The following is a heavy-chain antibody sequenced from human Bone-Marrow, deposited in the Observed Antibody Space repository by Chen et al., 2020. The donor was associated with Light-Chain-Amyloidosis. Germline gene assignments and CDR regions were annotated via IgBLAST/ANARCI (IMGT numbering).Heavy chain of an antibody. CDR2: ISGSGGCS. Sequence: EVPLVESGGGLLQRGGSLRLSCAASGFAFSSYAMSWVRQAPGKGLEWVSTISGSGGCSYYGDSVKGRLTISRDNSKNELFLQMNSLRAEDTAVYYGAKDISYDDILPGYPADAFDIWGQGTMVTVSS. D-gene: IGHD3-9*01. CDR3: AKDISYDDILPGYPADAFDI. CDR1: GFAFSSYA. V-gene: IGHV3-23*04. J-gene: IGHJ3*02.